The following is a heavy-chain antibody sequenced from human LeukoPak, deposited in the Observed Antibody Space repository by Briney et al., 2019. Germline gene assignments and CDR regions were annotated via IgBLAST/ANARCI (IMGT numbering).Heavy chain of an antibody. CDR2: IYSGGST. CDR3: ARGTKEMATIPDAFDI. V-gene: IGHV3-53*01. D-gene: IGHD5-24*01. Sequence: PGESLRLSCAASGFTVSSNYMSWVRQAPGKGLEWVSVIYSGGSTYYADSVKGRFTISRDNSKNTLYLQMNSLRAEDTAVYYCARGTKEMATIPDAFDIWGQGTMVTVSS. J-gene: IGHJ3*02. CDR1: GFTVSSNY.